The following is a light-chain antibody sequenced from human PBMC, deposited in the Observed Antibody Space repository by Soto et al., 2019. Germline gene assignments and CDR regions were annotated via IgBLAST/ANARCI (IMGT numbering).Light chain of an antibody. V-gene: IGKV3-20*01. CDR3: QQYGNFPYT. CDR2: GPS. Sequence: EIVLTQSPGTQYLSPGERATLSCRASQSVDNNHLAWYEQKPGQAPRLLIYGPSRRASGIPDRFSGSGSGTDFSLTISRLGREDFAVYYCQQYGNFPYTFGQGTRLEMK. CDR1: QSVDNNH. J-gene: IGKJ2*01.